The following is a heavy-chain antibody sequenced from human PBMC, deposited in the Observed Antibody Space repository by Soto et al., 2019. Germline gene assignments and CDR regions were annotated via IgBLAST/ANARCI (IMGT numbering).Heavy chain of an antibody. V-gene: IGHV2-70*04. J-gene: IGHJ6*02. Sequence: ESGPTLVNPTQTLTLTCTFSGFSLSTSGMRVSWIRQPPGKALEWLARIDWDDDKFYSTSLKTRLTISKDTSKNQVVLTMTNMDPVDTATYYCARIPGPYGMDVWGQGTTVTVSS. CDR2: IDWDDDK. CDR3: ARIPGPYGMDV. CDR1: GFSLSTSGMR.